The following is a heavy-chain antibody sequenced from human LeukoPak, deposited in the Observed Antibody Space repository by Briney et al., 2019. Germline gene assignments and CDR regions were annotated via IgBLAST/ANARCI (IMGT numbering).Heavy chain of an antibody. J-gene: IGHJ4*02. CDR3: ARDRTDYEFWSGYYYFDY. D-gene: IGHD3-3*01. CDR2: INPSGGST. Sequence: ASVKVSCKASGYTFTSYYMHWVRQAPGQGLEWMGIINPSGGSTSYAQKFQGRVTMTRDLSTSTVYMELSSLRSEDTAVYYCARDRTDYEFWSGYYYFDYWGQGTLVTVSS. V-gene: IGHV1-46*01. CDR1: GYTFTSYY.